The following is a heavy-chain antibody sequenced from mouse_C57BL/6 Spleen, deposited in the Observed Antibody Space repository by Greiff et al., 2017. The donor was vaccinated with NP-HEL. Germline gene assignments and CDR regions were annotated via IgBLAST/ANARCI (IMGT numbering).Heavy chain of an antibody. D-gene: IGHD3-2*02. CDR3: ARGGSGYPFAY. J-gene: IGHJ2*01. CDR2: IYPSDSET. Sequence: QVQLQQPGAELVRPGSSVKLSCKASGYTFTSYWMDWVKQRPGHGLEWIGNIYPSDSETHYNQKFKDKATLTVDKSSSTAYMQLSSLTSEDSAVYYCARGGSGYPFAYWGQGTTLTVSS. CDR1: GYTFTSYW. V-gene: IGHV1-61*01.